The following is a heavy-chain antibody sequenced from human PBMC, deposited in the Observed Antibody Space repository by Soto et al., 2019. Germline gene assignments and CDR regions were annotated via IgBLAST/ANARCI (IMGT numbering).Heavy chain of an antibody. CDR3: AKYSGSYLLDY. V-gene: IGHV3-30*18. CDR1: GFTFSSYG. J-gene: IGHJ4*02. CDR2: ISYDGSNK. D-gene: IGHD1-26*01. Sequence: PGGSLRLSCAASGFTFSSYGIHWVRQAPGKGLEWVAVISYDGSNKYYADSVKGRFTISRDNSKNTLYLQMNSLRAEDTAVYYCAKYSGSYLLDYWGQGTLVTVSS.